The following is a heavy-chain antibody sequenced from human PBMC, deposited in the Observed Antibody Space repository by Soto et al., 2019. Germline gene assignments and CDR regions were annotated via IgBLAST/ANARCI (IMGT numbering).Heavy chain of an antibody. J-gene: IGHJ4*02. CDR2: INHSGST. Sequence: PSETLSLTCAVYGGSFSGYYWSWIRQPPGKGLEWIGEINHSGSTNYNPSLKSRVTISVDTSKNQFSLKMSSVTAADTAVYYCARVGIAVAGTLDYWGQGTLVTVS. D-gene: IGHD6-19*01. V-gene: IGHV4-34*01. CDR3: ARVGIAVAGTLDY. CDR1: GGSFSGYY.